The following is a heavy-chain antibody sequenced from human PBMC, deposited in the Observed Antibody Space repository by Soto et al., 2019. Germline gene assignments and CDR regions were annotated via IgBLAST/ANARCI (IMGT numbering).Heavy chain of an antibody. CDR1: GLTCNNCA. V-gene: IGHV3-23*01. CDR3: AKVTKRAAAGRYEYYKYGMDV. D-gene: IGHD6-13*01. Sequence: PGGTMRLSCAISGLTCNNCAISWAGQATEGGTEWASSMSGNSRTTDYAKSVRGRLTISRDRSKNTLYLQMSSLRAEDTALYYCAKVTKRAAAGRYEYYKYGMDVWGQGT. CDR2: MSGNSRTT. J-gene: IGHJ6*02.